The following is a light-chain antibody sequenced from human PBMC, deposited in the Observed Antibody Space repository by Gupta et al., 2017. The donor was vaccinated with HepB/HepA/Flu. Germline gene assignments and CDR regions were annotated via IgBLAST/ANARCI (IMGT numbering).Light chain of an antibody. CDR2: GNS. CDR1: SSNIGAGYD. V-gene: IGLV1-40*01. Sequence: QSVLTQPPSVSGAPGQRVTISSTGSSSNIGAGYDVHWYQQLPGTAPKHLINGNSNRPSGVPDRFSGSKSGTSASLAITGLQAEDEADYYCQSYDSSLSGSKVFGGGTKLTVL. CDR3: QSYDSSLSGSKV. J-gene: IGLJ2*01.